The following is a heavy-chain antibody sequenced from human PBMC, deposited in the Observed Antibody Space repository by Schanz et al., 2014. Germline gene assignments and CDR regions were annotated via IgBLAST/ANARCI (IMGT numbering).Heavy chain of an antibody. CDR1: GFTFSSHG. V-gene: IGHV3-30*02. Sequence: QVQLVESGGGVVQPGGSLRLSCAASGFTFSSHGMHWVRQAPGKGLEWVAFMWYDGTKKYYVDSVKGRFTISRDSSKNTLYLQMNSLRAEDTAVYYCAKDPHRDYGGKPQTFDIWGQGTMVTVSS. J-gene: IGHJ3*02. CDR3: AKDPHRDYGGKPQTFDI. D-gene: IGHD4-17*01. CDR2: MWYDGTKK.